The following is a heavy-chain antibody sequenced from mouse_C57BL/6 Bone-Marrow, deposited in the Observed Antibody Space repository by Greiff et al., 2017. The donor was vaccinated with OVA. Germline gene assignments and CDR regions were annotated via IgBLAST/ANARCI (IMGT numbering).Heavy chain of an antibody. D-gene: IGHD1-1*01. CDR3: ARDYGSSLYAMDY. Sequence: VQLQQPGAELVKPGASVKLSCKASGYTFTSYWMQWVKQRPGQGLEWIGEIDPSDSYTNYNQKFKGKATLTVDTSSSTAYMQHSSLTSEDSAVYYCARDYGSSLYAMDYWGQGTSVTVSS. V-gene: IGHV1-50*01. CDR2: IDPSDSYT. J-gene: IGHJ4*01. CDR1: GYTFTSYW.